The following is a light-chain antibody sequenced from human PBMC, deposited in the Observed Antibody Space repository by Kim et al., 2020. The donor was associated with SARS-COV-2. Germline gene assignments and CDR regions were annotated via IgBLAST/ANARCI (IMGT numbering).Light chain of an antibody. CDR3: QVWDSSNDEYV. CDR2: DDI. J-gene: IGLJ1*01. CDR1: NIGSRS. Sequence: APGQTATIPCGGNNIGSRSVYWYQQRPGRAPMLFVFDDIDRPSGIPDRFSGFTSGNTATLTINRVEAGDEADYYCQVWDSSNDEYVFGSGTKVTVL. V-gene: IGLV3-21*02.